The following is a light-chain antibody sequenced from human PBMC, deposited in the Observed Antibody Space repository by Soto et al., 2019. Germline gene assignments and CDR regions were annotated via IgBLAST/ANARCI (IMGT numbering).Light chain of an antibody. CDR2: GAS. CDR3: QQSYTTLYS. CDR1: QSVSID. V-gene: IGKV3D-15*01. Sequence: EVAMTQAPATLSVSPGATPTLSSRSSQSVSIDLAWYQHKPGQAPRLLIDGASSRATGIPVRFSGSGSGTEFTLTISSLQPDDFATYYCQQSYTTLYSFGQGTRLDIK. J-gene: IGKJ2*03.